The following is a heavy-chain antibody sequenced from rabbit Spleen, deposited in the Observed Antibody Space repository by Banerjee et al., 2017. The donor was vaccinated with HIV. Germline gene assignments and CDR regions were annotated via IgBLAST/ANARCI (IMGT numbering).Heavy chain of an antibody. V-gene: IGHV1S40*01. CDR1: GVSFSGNSY. D-gene: IGHD1-1*01. CDR3: ARDTSSSFSSYGMDL. CDR2: IDTGSSGFT. Sequence: QSLEESGGDLVKPGASLTLTCIASGVSFSGNSYMCWVRQAPGKGLEWIACIDTGSSGFTYFASWAKGRFTISKTSSTPVTLQMTSLTAADTATYFCARDTSSSFSSYGMDLLGPGTLVTVS. J-gene: IGHJ6*01.